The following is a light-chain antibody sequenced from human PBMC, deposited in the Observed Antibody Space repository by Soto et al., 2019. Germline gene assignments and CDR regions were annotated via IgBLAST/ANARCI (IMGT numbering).Light chain of an antibody. V-gene: IGLV2-8*01. CDR1: SNDVGGYDY. CDR3: CSFAGGNNNHV. CDR2: EVT. J-gene: IGLJ1*01. Sequence: QSALTQPPSASGSPGQSVTISCTGTSNDVGGYDYVSWYQQHPGKPPKLIVYEVTKRPSGVPDRFSGSKSGNTASLTVSGLQADAAADYYCCSFAGGNNNHVFGAETKVTV.